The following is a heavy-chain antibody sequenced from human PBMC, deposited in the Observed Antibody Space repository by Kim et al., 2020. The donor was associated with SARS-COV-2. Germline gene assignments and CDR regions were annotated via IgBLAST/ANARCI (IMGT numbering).Heavy chain of an antibody. CDR3: ARVPVVVAAPGQPEKHPNWFDP. V-gene: IGHV3-7*03. CDR2: IKQDGSEK. CDR1: GFTFSSYW. Sequence: GGSLRLSCAASGFTFSSYWMSWVRQAPGKGLEWVANIKQDGSEKYYVDSVKGRFTISRDNAKNSLYLQMNSLRAEDTAVYYCARVPVVVAAPGQPEKHPNWFDPWGQGTLVTVSS. D-gene: IGHD2-15*01. J-gene: IGHJ5*02.